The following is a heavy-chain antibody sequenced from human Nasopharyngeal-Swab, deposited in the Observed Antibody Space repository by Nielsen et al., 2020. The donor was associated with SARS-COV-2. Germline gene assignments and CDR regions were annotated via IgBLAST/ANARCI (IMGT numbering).Heavy chain of an antibody. D-gene: IGHD1-26*01. V-gene: IGHV3-49*01. Sequence: GGSLRLSCPTSGFTFGAYSMSWFRQAPGKGLEWVGFIISKTYGGAPEYAASVKGRFTISRDGAESIAYLQMNSLETEDTGVYYCARSVGSFYGQGAFDIWGQGTMVTVSS. CDR2: IISKTYGGAP. J-gene: IGHJ3*02. CDR3: ARSVGSFYGQGAFDI. CDR1: GFTFGAYS.